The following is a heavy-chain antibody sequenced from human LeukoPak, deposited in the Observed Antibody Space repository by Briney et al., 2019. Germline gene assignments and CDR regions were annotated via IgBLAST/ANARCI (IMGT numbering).Heavy chain of an antibody. CDR1: GFTFSSYA. Sequence: GRSLRLSCAASGFTFSSYAMSWVRQAPGKGLEWVSAISGSGGSTYYADSVKGRFTISSDSSKNTLYLQMNSLRAEDTAVYYCAKDDSSGYYYGYYGMDVWGQGTTVTVSS. CDR2: ISGSGGST. D-gene: IGHD3-22*01. CDR3: AKDDSSGYYYGYYGMDV. J-gene: IGHJ6*02. V-gene: IGHV3-23*01.